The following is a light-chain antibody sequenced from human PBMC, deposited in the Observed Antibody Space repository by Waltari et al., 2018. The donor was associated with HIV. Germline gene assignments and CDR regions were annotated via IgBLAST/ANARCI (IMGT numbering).Light chain of an antibody. CDR1: TSNIGSNY. Sequence: SVVTQPPSASGTPGQRVTISCSGNTSNIGSNYVFWYQHLPGTAPKLLILRNDQRPSGGPDRFSGSTSGTSASLAISGLRSEDEADYYCVTWDDSLRGVVFGGGTKVAVL. V-gene: IGLV1-47*01. J-gene: IGLJ2*01. CDR3: VTWDDSLRGVV. CDR2: RND.